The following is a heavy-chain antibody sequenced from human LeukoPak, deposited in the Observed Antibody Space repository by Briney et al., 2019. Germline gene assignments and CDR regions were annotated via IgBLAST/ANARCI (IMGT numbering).Heavy chain of an antibody. CDR1: GFIFNKHA. V-gene: IGHV3-23*01. J-gene: IGHJ4*02. CDR2: LSGSGGST. Sequence: GGSLRLSCTASGFIFNKHAMSWVRQAPGKGLEWVSGLSGSGGSTDYADSVKGRFTVSRDNSKNTLFLQMNSLRAEDTAIYYCAKERDYGPADYWGQGTLVTVSS. CDR3: AKERDYGPADY. D-gene: IGHD4/OR15-4a*01.